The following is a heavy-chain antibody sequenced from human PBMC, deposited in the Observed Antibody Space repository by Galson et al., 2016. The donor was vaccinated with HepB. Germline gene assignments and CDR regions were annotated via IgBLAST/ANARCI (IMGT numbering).Heavy chain of an antibody. J-gene: IGHJ4*02. D-gene: IGHD3-10*01. CDR3: ARVRGYGSGSEDFDY. CDR1: GASISSRDW. CDR2: IFHTGGT. V-gene: IGHV4-4*02. Sequence: SETLSLTCTVSGASISSRDWWSWVRQPPGKGLEWIGEIFHTGGTNYNPSLKSRVSISVDKSKNQFSLKLTSVTAGDTAVYYCARVRGYGSGSEDFDYWGQGILVTVAS.